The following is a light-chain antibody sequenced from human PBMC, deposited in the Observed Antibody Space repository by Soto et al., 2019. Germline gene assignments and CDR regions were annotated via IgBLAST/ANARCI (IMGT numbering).Light chain of an antibody. V-gene: IGKV1-39*01. Sequence: DIPLTQSPSSLSASVGDRVTITCRASQSISNYLNWYQQKPGKPPKVLISAASSLQRGVPSRFSGSGSGTDFTLTISSLHPEDFAVYYCQQFGSSLTFGGGTKVEIK. CDR2: AAS. CDR3: QQFGSSLT. J-gene: IGKJ4*01. CDR1: QSISNY.